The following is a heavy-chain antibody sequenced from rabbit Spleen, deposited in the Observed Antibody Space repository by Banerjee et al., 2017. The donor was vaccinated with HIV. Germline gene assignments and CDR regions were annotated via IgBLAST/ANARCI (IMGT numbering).Heavy chain of an antibody. Sequence: QQQLVESGGGLVKPEGSLTLTCKASGFSFSGGDVRCLGRQAPGKGPEWIACTYSADGNTYYANWAKGRFSMSKTSSTTVTLQMTSLTAADTATYFCARTAGYVGWGCDLWGPGTLVTVS. J-gene: IGHJ4*01. V-gene: IGHV1S45*01. CDR2: TYSADGNT. D-gene: IGHD4-2*01. CDR3: ARTAGYVGWGCDL. CDR1: GFSFSGGDV.